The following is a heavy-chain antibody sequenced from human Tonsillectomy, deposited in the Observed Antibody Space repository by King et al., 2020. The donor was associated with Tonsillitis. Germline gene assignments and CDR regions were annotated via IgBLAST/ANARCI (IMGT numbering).Heavy chain of an antibody. CDR1: GVTFSSYA. Sequence: QLVQSGAEVKKPGSSVKVSCKASGVTFSSYAISWVRHAPVKGLEWMGGDIHVIVTANYAHKCPGRVTITADEATGTAYMELSSLRSEDTAVYYCARDLGKFDSSGYSYNWWFDPWGQGTLVTVSS. J-gene: IGHJ5*02. D-gene: IGHD3-22*01. CDR2: DIHVIVTA. V-gene: IGHV1-69*12. CDR3: ARDLGKFDSSGYSYNWWFDP.